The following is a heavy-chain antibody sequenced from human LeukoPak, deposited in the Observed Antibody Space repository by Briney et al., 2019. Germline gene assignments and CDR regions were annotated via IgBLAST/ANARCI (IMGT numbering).Heavy chain of an antibody. CDR3: ARHLYGSGSPAGY. V-gene: IGHV4-31*03. CDR1: GGSISSGGYY. D-gene: IGHD3-10*01. CDR2: IYYSGST. J-gene: IGHJ4*02. Sequence: SQTLSLTCTVSGGSISSGGYYWSWIRQHPGKGLEWIGYIYYSGSTYYNPSLKSRVTISVDTSKNQFSLKLTSVTAADTAVYYCARHLYGSGSPAGYWGQGTLVTVSS.